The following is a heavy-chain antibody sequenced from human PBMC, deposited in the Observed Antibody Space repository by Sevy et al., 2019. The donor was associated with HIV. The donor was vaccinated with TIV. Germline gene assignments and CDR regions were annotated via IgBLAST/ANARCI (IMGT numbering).Heavy chain of an antibody. CDR2: ISSSSSYI. Sequence: GGSLRLSCAASGFTFSTYTMNWVRQAPGKGLEWVSSISSSSSYIYYADSVKGRFTISRDNAKNSLYLQMNSLRVEDTAVYYCARVVLYYDANYCDYWGQGALVTVSS. J-gene: IGHJ4*02. V-gene: IGHV3-21*01. D-gene: IGHD3-22*01. CDR1: GFTFSTYT. CDR3: ARVVLYYDANYCDY.